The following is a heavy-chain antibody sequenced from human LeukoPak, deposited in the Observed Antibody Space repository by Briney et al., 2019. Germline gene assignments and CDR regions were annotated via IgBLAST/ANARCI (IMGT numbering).Heavy chain of an antibody. J-gene: IGHJ4*02. Sequence: GGSLRLSCAASGFTFSSYAIHWVRQAPGKGLEWVAVISYDGSNKYYADSVKGRFTISRDNSKNTLYLQMNSLRGVDTAVYYCAKVFTYGDHPRLDYWGQGTLVTVSS. V-gene: IGHV3-30*04. CDR2: ISYDGSNK. CDR1: GFTFSSYA. CDR3: AKVFTYGDHPRLDY. D-gene: IGHD4-17*01.